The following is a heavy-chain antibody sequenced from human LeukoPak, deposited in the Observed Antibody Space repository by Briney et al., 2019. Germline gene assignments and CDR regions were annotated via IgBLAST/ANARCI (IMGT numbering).Heavy chain of an antibody. J-gene: IGHJ1*01. CDR1: GFTSSNYW. CDR3: ATYSSLNRREFQF. D-gene: IGHD3-22*01. V-gene: IGHV3-7*01. CDR2: IKPDGSEK. Sequence: PGGSLRLSCEGSGFTSSNYWMGWVRQAPGKGRQWVANIKPDGSEKNYVDSVKGRFTISRDNAKNSLYLQMNSLRAEDTAVYYCATYSSLNRREFQFWGQGTLLTVSS.